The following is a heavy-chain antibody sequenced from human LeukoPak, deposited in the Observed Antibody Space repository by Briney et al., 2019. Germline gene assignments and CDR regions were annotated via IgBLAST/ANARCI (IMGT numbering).Heavy chain of an antibody. J-gene: IGHJ6*03. V-gene: IGHV4-61*01. CDR3: ARDGTYSSSWTHYYYYYMDV. D-gene: IGHD6-13*01. CDR2: IYYSGST. CDR1: GGSVSSGSYY. Sequence: KPSETLSLTCTVSGGSVSSGSYYWSWIRQPPGKGLEWIGYIYYSGSTNYNPSLKSRVTISVDTSKNQFSLKLSSVTAADTAVYYCARDGTYSSSWTHYYYYYMDVWGKGTTVTVPS.